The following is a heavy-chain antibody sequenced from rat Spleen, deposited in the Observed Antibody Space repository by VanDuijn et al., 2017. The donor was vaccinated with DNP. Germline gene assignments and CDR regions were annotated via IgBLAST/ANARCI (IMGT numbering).Heavy chain of an antibody. D-gene: IGHD1-2*01. V-gene: IGHV5-31*01. CDR1: GFIFSNYW. CDR3: TRGPIYYYTSYIPDY. J-gene: IGHJ2*01. Sequence: EVQLVESGGGPVQPGRSLKLSCVASGFIFSNYWMTWIRPAPGKGLEWVASITNTGECTYYSDSVKGRFSLSIDNAKSTLCLQVNSLRSEDTATYYCTRGPIYYYTSYIPDYWGQGVLVTVSS. CDR2: ITNTGECT.